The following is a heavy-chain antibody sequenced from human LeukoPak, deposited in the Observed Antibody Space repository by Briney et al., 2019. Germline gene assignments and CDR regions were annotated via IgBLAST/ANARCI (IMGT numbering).Heavy chain of an antibody. D-gene: IGHD6-13*01. V-gene: IGHV3-30*03. CDR3: ARETTKQLVNTVDI. Sequence: GGSLRLSCAASGFTFSSYGMHWVRQAPGKGLECVAVLSYDGSNKYYADSVKGRFTISRDNSKNTPYLQVNSLRAEDTAVYYCARETTKQLVNTVDIWGQGTMVTVSS. J-gene: IGHJ3*02. CDR1: GFTFSSYG. CDR2: LSYDGSNK.